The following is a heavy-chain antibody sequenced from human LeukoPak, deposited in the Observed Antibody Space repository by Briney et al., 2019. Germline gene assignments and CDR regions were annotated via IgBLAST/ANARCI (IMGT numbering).Heavy chain of an antibody. D-gene: IGHD1-26*01. CDR1: GATFTSKT. CDR3: ARDRIVGPMESAFDI. J-gene: IGHJ3*02. Sequence: SVKVSCKASGATFTSKTISWVRQAPGQGLEWMGRIIPMYDIKDYAQKFQGRVTITADKSTSTAYMELSSLTSEDTAVCYCARDRIVGPMESAFDIWGQGTMVTVSP. CDR2: IIPMYDIK. V-gene: IGHV1-69*04.